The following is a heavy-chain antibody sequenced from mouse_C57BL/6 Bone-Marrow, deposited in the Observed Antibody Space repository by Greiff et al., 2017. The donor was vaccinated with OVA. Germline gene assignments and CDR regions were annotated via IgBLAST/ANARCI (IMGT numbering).Heavy chain of an antibody. Sequence: QVQLQQPGAELVRPGSSVKLSCKASGYTFTSYWMHWVKQRPLQGLEWIGNIDPSDSETPYNQKFKDKATLTVDKSCSTAYMQLSSLTSEDSAVYYWASGDGSSYWYFDVWGTGTTVTVSS. D-gene: IGHD1-1*01. CDR1: GYTFTSYW. CDR2: IDPSDSET. CDR3: ASGDGSSYWYFDV. V-gene: IGHV1-52*01. J-gene: IGHJ1*03.